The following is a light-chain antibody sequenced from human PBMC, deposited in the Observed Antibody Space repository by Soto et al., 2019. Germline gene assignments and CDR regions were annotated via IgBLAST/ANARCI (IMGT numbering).Light chain of an antibody. V-gene: IGLV2-8*01. CDR2: EVN. CDR1: SSDVGGYNY. J-gene: IGLJ1*01. Sequence: QSPLTQPLSASGSPGQSVAISCTGTSSDVGGYNYVSWYQQHPSKAPKLMIYEVNKRPSGVPDRFSGSKSGNTASLTVSGLQAEDEADYYCSSYAGSSNVFGTGPKVTVL. CDR3: SSYAGSSNV.